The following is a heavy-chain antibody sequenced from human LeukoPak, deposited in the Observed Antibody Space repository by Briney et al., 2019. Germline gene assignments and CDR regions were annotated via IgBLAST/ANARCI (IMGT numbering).Heavy chain of an antibody. D-gene: IGHD3-10*01. CDR2: FDPEDGET. CDR3: ATRGPSMVRGVITDYYYYYYGMDV. Sequence: GASVKVSCKVSGYTLTELSMHWVRQAPGKGLEWMGGFDPEDGETIYAQKFQGRVTMTEDTSTDTAYMELSSLRSEDTAVYYCATRGPSMVRGVITDYYYYYYGMDVWGQGTTVTVSS. CDR1: GYTLTELS. J-gene: IGHJ6*02. V-gene: IGHV1-24*01.